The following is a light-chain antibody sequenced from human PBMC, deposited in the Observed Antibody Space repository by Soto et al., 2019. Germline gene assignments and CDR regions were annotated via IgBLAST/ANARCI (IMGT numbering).Light chain of an antibody. CDR3: CSHAGSLTWV. Sequence: QSALTQPRSVSGSPGQSVTISCTGTTGDVGGSGHVSWYQQHPGKAPKLVIYDVNQRPSGVPDRFSGSKSGNTASLTISGLQAEDEGDYYCCSHAGSLTWVFGGGTKVTVL. CDR2: DVN. V-gene: IGLV2-11*01. J-gene: IGLJ3*02. CDR1: TGDVGGSGH.